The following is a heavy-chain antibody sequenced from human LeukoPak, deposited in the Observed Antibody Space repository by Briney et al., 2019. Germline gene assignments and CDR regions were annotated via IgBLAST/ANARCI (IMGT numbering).Heavy chain of an antibody. CDR3: ARGDFIVVVPATLDAFDI. J-gene: IGHJ3*02. D-gene: IGHD2-2*01. CDR1: GGSISSGGYY. V-gene: IGHV4-31*03. Sequence: PSQTLSLTCTVSGGSISSGGYYWSWIRQHPGKGLEWIGYIYYSGSTYYNPSLKSRVTISVDTSKNQFSLKLSSVTAADTAVYYCARGDFIVVVPATLDAFDIWGQGTMVTVSS. CDR2: IYYSGST.